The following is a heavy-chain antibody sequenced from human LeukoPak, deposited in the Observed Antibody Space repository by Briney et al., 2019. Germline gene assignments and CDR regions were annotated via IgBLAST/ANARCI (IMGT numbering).Heavy chain of an antibody. CDR1: GYTFTSYG. J-gene: IGHJ2*01. V-gene: IGHV1-18*01. Sequence: ASVKVSCKASGYTFTSYGISWVRQAPGQGLEWMGWISAYNGNTNYAQKLQGRVTMTTDTSTSTAYMELRSLRSDDTAVYYCARERRYYDSSGNYWYFDLWGRGTLVTVSS. D-gene: IGHD3-22*01. CDR3: ARERRYYDSSGNYWYFDL. CDR2: ISAYNGNT.